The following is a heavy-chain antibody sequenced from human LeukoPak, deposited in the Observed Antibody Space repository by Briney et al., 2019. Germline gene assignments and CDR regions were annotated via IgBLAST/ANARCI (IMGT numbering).Heavy chain of an antibody. Sequence: GASVKVSCKASGGTFSSYAISWVRQAPRQGLEWMGGIIPIFGTANYAQKFQGRVTITADESTSTAYMELSSLRSEDTAVYYCARDAGRGVSYNYWGQGTLVTVSS. CDR3: ARDAGRGVSYNY. CDR1: GGTFSSYA. J-gene: IGHJ4*02. V-gene: IGHV1-69*13. D-gene: IGHD3-10*01. CDR2: IIPIFGTA.